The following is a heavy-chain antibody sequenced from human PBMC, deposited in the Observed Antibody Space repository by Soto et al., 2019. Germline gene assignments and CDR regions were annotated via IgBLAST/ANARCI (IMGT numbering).Heavy chain of an antibody. J-gene: IGHJ4*02. V-gene: IGHV3-33*01. CDR2: IWYDGSNK. CDR3: AREATVITRLIDY. D-gene: IGHD4-17*01. CDR1: GFTFSSYG. Sequence: SLRLSCAASGFTFSSYGMHWVRQAPGKGLEWVAVIWYDGSNKYYADSVKGRFTISRDDSKNTLYLQMNSLRAEDTAVYYCAREATVITRLIDYWGQGTLVTVYS.